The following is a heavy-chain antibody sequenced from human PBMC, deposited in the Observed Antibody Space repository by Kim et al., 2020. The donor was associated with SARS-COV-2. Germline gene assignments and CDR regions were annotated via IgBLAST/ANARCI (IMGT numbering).Heavy chain of an antibody. J-gene: IGHJ6*02. CDR3: AKDGRVPEILGYFPQFNYYYYGMDV. CDR2: IWYDGSNK. Sequence: GGSLRLSCAASGFTFSSYAMHWVRQAPGKGLEWVAVIWYDGSNKYYADSVKGRFTISRDNSKNTLYLQMNSLRAEDTAVYYCAKDGRVPEILGYFPQFNYYYYGMDVWGQGTTVTVSS. D-gene: IGHD3-9*01. V-gene: IGHV3-33*06. CDR1: GFTFSSYA.